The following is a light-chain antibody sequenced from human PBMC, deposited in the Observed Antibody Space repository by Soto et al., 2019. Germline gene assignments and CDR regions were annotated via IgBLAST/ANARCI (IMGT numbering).Light chain of an antibody. CDR1: QSISSY. V-gene: IGKV1-39*01. J-gene: IGKJ2*01. Sequence: DIQMTPSPSSLSASVGDRVTITCRASQSISSYLNWYQQKPGTAPKLLIYAASSLQSGVPSRFSGSGSGPDFTLTISSLQPEDFATYYCQQSYSISLTCGQGTNLEI. CDR3: QQSYSISLT. CDR2: AAS.